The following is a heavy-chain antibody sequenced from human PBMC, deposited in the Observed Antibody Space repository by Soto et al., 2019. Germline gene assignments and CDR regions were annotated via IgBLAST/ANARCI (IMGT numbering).Heavy chain of an antibody. D-gene: IGHD6-6*01. Sequence: GGSLRLSCAASGFTFSSYSMNWVRQAPGKGLEWVSSISSSSSYIYYADSVKGRFTISRDNAKNSLYLQMNSLRAEDTAVYYCARSEYSSSSGLWFDPWGQGTLVTVSS. CDR1: GFTFSSYS. J-gene: IGHJ5*02. V-gene: IGHV3-21*01. CDR3: ARSEYSSSSGLWFDP. CDR2: ISSSSSYI.